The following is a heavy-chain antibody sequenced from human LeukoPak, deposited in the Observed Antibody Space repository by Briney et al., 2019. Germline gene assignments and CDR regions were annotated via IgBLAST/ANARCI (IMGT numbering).Heavy chain of an antibody. V-gene: IGHV3-23*01. CDR1: GFTFSSYG. J-gene: IGHJ4*02. D-gene: IGHD2-21*02. CDR2: ISSSGGSI. CDR3: AKDFVVVPGNVNYFDY. Sequence: GGTLRLSCAASGFTFSSYGMSWVRQAPGKGLEWVSGISSSGGSIYYADSVKGRFTISRDNSKNTLYVQMKSLRAEDTAVYYCAKDFVVVPGNVNYFDYWGQGTLVTVSS.